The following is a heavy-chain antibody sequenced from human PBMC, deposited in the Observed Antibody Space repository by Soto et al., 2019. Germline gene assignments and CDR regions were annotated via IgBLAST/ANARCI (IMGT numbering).Heavy chain of an antibody. V-gene: IGHV1-69*02. CDR3: AEAGGQQLVNYYYYYGMDV. CDR1: GGTFSSYT. Sequence: QVQLVQSGAEVKKPGSSVKVSCKASGGTFSSYTISWVRQAPGQGLEWMGRIIPILGIANYAQKFQGRVTITADKSTSTAYMELSSLRSEDTAVYYCAEAGGQQLVNYYYYYGMDVWGQGTTVTVSS. D-gene: IGHD6-13*01. J-gene: IGHJ6*02. CDR2: IIPILGIA.